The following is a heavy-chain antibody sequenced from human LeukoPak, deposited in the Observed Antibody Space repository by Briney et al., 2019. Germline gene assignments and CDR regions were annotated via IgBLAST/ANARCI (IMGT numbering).Heavy chain of an antibody. D-gene: IGHD3-22*01. CDR2: ISSSGSTI. CDR1: GFTFSDYY. Sequence: GGSLRLSCAASGFTFSDYYMSWIRQAPGKGLEWVSYISSSGSTIHYADSVKGRFTISRDNAKSSLYLQMNSLRAEDTAVYYCARESYYDSSGYYGHGDYWGQGTLVTVSS. V-gene: IGHV3-11*01. J-gene: IGHJ4*02. CDR3: ARESYYDSSGYYGHGDY.